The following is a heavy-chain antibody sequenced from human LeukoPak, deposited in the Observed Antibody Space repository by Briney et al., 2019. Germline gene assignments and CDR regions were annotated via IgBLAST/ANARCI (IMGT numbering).Heavy chain of an antibody. CDR2: IRYDGSNK. CDR3: ARDRAAAGPFEGYYFDY. J-gene: IGHJ4*02. Sequence: GGSLRLSCAASGFTFSSYGTHWVRQAPGKGLEWVAFIRYDGSNKYYADSVKGRFTISRDNSKNTLYLQMNSLRAEDTAVYYCARDRAAAGPFEGYYFDYWGQGTLVTVSS. V-gene: IGHV3-30*02. D-gene: IGHD6-13*01. CDR1: GFTFSSYG.